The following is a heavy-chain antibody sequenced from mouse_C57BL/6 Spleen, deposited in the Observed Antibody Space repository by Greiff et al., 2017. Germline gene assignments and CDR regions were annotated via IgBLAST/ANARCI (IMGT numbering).Heavy chain of an antibody. D-gene: IGHD1-1*01. J-gene: IGHJ1*03. V-gene: IGHV5-16*01. CDR1: GFTFSDYY. CDR2: INYDGSST. CDR3: ARASYYYGSSHWYFDV. Sequence: VQLKESEGGLVQPGSSMKLSCTASGFTFSDYYMAWVRQVPEKGLEWVANINYDGSSTYYLDSLKSRFIISRDNAKNILYLQMSSLKSEDTATYYCARASYYYGSSHWYFDVWGTGTTVTVSS.